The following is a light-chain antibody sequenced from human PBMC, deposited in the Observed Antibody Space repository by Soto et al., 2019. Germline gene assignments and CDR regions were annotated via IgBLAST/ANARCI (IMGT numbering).Light chain of an antibody. Sequence: QSALTQPPSASGSPGQSVAISCTGTSSDVGGYNAVSWYQHHPGKAPKLIIYEVTRRPAGISDRFSASKSGNTASLTISGLQAEDEADYYCNSFRVNRLYVFGAGTKVTVL. J-gene: IGLJ1*01. CDR2: EVT. V-gene: IGLV2-8*01. CDR1: SSDVGGYNA. CDR3: NSFRVNRLYV.